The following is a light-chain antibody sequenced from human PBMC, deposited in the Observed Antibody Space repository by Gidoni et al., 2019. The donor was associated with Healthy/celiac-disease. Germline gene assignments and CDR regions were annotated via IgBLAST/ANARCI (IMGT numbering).Light chain of an antibody. CDR2: AAS. V-gene: IGKV1-39*01. CDR3: QQSYSTLFT. J-gene: IGKJ3*01. CDR1: QSISSY. Sequence: DIQMTQSPSSLSASVGDRVTITCRASQSISSYLNWYQQKPGKAPKLLIYAASSSQSGVPSRFSGSGSGTDFTLTISSLQPEDFATYYCQQSYSTLFTFGPXTKVDIK.